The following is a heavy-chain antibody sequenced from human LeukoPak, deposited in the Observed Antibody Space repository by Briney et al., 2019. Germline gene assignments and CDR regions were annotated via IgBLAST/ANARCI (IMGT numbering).Heavy chain of an antibody. J-gene: IGHJ4*02. CDR1: GYTFTGYY. V-gene: IGHV1-2*02. CDR3: ARGRAVGATTMGDY. Sequence: ASVKVSCKASGYTFTGYYMHWVRQAPGQGLEWMGWINPSSGGTNYAQKFQGRVTMTRDTSISTAYMELSRLRSDDTAVYYCARGRAVGATTMGDYWGQGTLVTVSS. D-gene: IGHD1-26*01. CDR2: INPSSGGT.